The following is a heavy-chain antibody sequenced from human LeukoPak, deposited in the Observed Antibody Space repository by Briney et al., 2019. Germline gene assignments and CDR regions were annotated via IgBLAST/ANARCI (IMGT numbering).Heavy chain of an antibody. D-gene: IGHD2-15*01. V-gene: IGHV4-34*01. CDR1: GGSFSGYY. Sequence: PSETLSLTCAVYGGSFSGYYWSWIRQPPGKGLEWIGEINHSGSTNYNPSLKSRVTISVDTSKNQFSLKLSSVTAADTAVYYCARFPGGWFDPWGQGTLVTVSS. CDR2: INHSGST. CDR3: ARFPGGWFDP. J-gene: IGHJ5*02.